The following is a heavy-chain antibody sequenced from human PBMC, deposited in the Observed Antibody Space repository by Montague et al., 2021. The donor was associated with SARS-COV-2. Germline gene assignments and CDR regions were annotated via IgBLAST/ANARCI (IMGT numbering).Heavy chain of an antibody. V-gene: IGHV4-4*02. D-gene: IGHD3-3*01. CDR3: ARHPWHITIFGVVTRYGMDV. J-gene: IGHJ6*02. CDR1: GASVTSTNW. CDR2: IYHTGNT. Sequence: SETLSLTCGVSGASVTSTNWWSWVRQPTGKGLEWIGEIYHTGNTNYSPSLKSRVYISLDKSKNQFSLKLSSVTAADTAVYYCARHPWHITIFGVVTRYGMDVWGQGTTVTVSS.